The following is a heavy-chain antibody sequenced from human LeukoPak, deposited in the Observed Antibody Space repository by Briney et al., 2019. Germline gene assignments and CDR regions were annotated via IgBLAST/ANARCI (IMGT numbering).Heavy chain of an antibody. V-gene: IGHV4-61*01. D-gene: IGHD6-13*01. CDR1: GGSVGSGSYY. CDR2: IYYSGGT. J-gene: IGHJ5*02. CDR3: ATYGYSSSWYWFDP. Sequence: PSETLSLTCTVSGGSVGSGSYYWSWIRQPPGKGLEWIGYIYYSGGTNYNPSLKSRVTISVDTSKNQFSLKLSSVTAADTAVYYCATYGYSSSWYWFDPWGQGTLVTVSS.